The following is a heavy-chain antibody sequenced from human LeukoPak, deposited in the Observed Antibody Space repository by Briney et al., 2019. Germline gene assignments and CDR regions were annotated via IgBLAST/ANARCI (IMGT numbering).Heavy chain of an antibody. CDR1: GFTLSSYA. J-gene: IGHJ4*02. D-gene: IGHD6-13*01. CDR3: AKVAAAAIPPLRLDY. Sequence: GGSLRLSCAASGFTLSSYAMSWVRQAPGKGLEWVSAISGSGGSTYYADSVKGRFTISRDNSKDTLYLQMNSLRAEDTAVYYCAKVAAAAIPPLRLDYWGQGTLVTVSS. CDR2: ISGSGGST. V-gene: IGHV3-23*01.